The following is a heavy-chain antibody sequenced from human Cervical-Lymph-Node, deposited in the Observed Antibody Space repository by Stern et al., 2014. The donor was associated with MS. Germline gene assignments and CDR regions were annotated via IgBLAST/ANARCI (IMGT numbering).Heavy chain of an antibody. CDR2: IIGIIGST. CDR3: ARVIGDGYDSLDD. CDR1: GGTLSSNT. V-gene: IGHV1-69*01. J-gene: IGHJ4*02. Sequence: VQLVESGAEVRKPGSSVKVSCKVSGGTLSSNTIVWVRQAPGQGLQWMGGIIGIIGSTDYAQNFHARVTITADESTNTVYMEVTSLTSEDTAVYYCARVIGDGYDSLDDWGQGTLVTVSS. D-gene: IGHD5-24*01.